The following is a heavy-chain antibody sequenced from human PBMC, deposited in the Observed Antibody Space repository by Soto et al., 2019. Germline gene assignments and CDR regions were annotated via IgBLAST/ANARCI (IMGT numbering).Heavy chain of an antibody. V-gene: IGHV3-33*03. D-gene: IGHD5-12*01. CDR2: IWYDGSHK. Sequence: QVQLVESGGAVVQPGTSLRLSCTASGFTFSSYRMHWVRQAPGKGLEWVAIIWYDGSHKFYVDYVKGRFAVSRDNSKNSVYLQMNSLTGEYTAVYYCARPRYSGDDPDALEIWGRGTLVTVSS. CDR1: GFTFSSYR. J-gene: IGHJ3*02. CDR3: ARPRYSGDDPDALEI.